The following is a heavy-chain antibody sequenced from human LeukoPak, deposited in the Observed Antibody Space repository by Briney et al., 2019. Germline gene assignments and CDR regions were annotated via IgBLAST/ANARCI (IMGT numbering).Heavy chain of an antibody. CDR2: IKQDGSEK. Sequence: GGSLRLSCAASGFTFSGYWMSWVRQAPGKGLEWVANIKQDGSEKYYVDSVKGRFTLSRDNAKNSLYLQMNSLRAEDTAVYYCARSNDFDIWGQGTTVTVSS. V-gene: IGHV3-7*05. CDR1: GFTFSGYW. J-gene: IGHJ3*02. CDR3: ARSNDFDI.